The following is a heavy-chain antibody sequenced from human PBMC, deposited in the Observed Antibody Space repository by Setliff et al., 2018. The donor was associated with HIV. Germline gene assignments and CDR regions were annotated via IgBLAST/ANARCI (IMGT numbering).Heavy chain of an antibody. J-gene: IGHJ4*02. D-gene: IGHD6-19*01. V-gene: IGHV3-23*01. CDR1: GFTFSSYA. CDR2: ITGSGIST. Sequence: PGGSLRLSCAASGFTFSSYAMTWVRQAPGKGLEWVASITGSGISTYHADFVKGRLTISRDKSKNTLYLQMNSLRAEDTAVYYCAKNSAWAVIGSDYYLDFWGQGTLVTVSS. CDR3: AKNSAWAVIGSDYYLDF.